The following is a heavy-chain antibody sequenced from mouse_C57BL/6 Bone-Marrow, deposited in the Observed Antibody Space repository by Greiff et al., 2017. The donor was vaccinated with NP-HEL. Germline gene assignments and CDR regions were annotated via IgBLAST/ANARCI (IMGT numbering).Heavy chain of an antibody. CDR2: ILPSIGRT. J-gene: IGHJ1*03. D-gene: IGHD1-1*01. V-gene: IGHV15-2*01. Sequence: QVQLQQSGSELRSPGSSVKLSCKDFDSEVFPIAYMSWVRQKPGHGFEWIGGILPSIGRTIYGGKFEDKATLDADTLSNTAYLELNSLTSEDSAIYYCARRGDYGSPYWYFDVWGTGTTVTVSS. CDR3: ARRGDYGSPYWYFDV. CDR1: DSEVFPIAY.